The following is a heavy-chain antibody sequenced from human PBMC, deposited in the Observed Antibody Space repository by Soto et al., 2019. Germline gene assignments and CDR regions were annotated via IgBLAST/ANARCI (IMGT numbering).Heavy chain of an antibody. D-gene: IGHD4-17*01. CDR1: GGTFSSYA. CDR2: IIPIFGTA. J-gene: IGHJ6*02. CDR3: ARGVTTVVKSQRYYYYGMDV. Sequence: QVQLVQSGAEVKKPGSPVKVSCKASGGTFSSYAISWVRQAPGQGLEWMGGIIPIFGTANYAQKFQGRVTITADESTSKAYMGLSSLRSEDTAVYYCARGVTTVVKSQRYYYYGMDVWGQGTTVTVSS. V-gene: IGHV1-69*12.